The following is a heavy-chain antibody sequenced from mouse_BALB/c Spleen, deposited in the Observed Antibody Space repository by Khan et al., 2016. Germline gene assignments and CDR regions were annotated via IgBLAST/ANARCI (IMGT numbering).Heavy chain of an antibody. CDR3: ARPEEGVYYYAMDY. CDR2: INPDSSTI. V-gene: IGHV4-1*02. J-gene: IGHJ4*01. CDR1: GFDFSRYW. Sequence: EVKLLESGGGLVQPGGSLKLSCAASGFDFSRYWMSWVRQAPGKGLEWIGEINPDSSTINYTPSLKDKFIISRDNAKNTLYLQMSKVRSEDTALYYCARPEEGVYYYAMDYWGQGTSVTVSS.